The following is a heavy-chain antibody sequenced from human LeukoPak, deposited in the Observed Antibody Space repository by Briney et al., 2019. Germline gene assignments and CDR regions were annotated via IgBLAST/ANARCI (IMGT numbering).Heavy chain of an antibody. V-gene: IGHV4-59*01. CDR2: IYYSGST. CDR3: ARSVYSSGWYEYYFDY. CDR1: GGSISSYY. Sequence: SETLSLTCTVSGGSISSYYWSWIRQPPGKGLEWIGNIYYSGSTNYNPSLKSRVTISVDTSKNQFSLKLSSVTAADTAVYYCARSVYSSGWYEYYFDYWGQGTLVTVSS. J-gene: IGHJ4*02. D-gene: IGHD6-19*01.